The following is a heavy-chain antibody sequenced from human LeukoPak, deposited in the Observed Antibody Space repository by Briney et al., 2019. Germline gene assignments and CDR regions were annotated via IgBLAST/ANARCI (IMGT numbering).Heavy chain of an antibody. J-gene: IGHJ3*02. CDR1: GGSFSGYY. Sequence: SETLSLTCAVYGGSFSGYYWSWIRQPPGKGLEWIGEINHSGSTNYNPSLKSRVATSVDTSKNQFSLKLSSVTAADTAVYYCARGRIAGGAFDIWGQGTMVTVSS. D-gene: IGHD1-26*01. CDR2: INHSGST. V-gene: IGHV4-34*01. CDR3: ARGRIAGGAFDI.